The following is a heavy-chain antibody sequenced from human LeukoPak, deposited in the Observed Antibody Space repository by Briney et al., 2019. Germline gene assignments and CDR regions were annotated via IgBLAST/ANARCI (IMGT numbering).Heavy chain of an antibody. J-gene: IGHJ6*03. D-gene: IGHD2-2*01. Sequence: SETLSLTCAVSGPSFTTHYYWGWIRQSPGKGLEWIGSIYQTGTTYYHPSLKSRVTISSDTSKNQFSLRLTSVTAADTAIYYCVRLGYCSITNCYWGPSYYYMELSGKGTTVTVS. V-gene: IGHV4-38-2*01. CDR2: IYQTGTT. CDR3: VRLGYCSITNCYWGPSYYYMEL. CDR1: GPSFTTHYY.